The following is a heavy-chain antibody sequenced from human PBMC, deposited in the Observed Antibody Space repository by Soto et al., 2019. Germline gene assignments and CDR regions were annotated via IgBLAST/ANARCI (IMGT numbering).Heavy chain of an antibody. Sequence: QVQLVQSGAAAKKPGASVKVSCKASGYICASYGISWVRQAPGPGLEWMGWISAYNGNTNHAQKLQGRVTMSTDTSTSTAYMELRSLRSADTAVYYWGRRGGLIYGMAVWGQGTMVTVSS. D-gene: IGHD3-16*01. CDR1: GYICASYG. CDR3: GRRGGLIYGMAV. V-gene: IGHV1-18*01. CDR2: ISAYNGNT. J-gene: IGHJ6*02.